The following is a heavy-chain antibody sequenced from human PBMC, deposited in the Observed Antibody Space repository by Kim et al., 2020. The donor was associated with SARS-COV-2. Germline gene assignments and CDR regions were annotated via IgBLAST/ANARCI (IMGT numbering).Heavy chain of an antibody. V-gene: IGHV3-21*01. CDR1: GFTFSSYS. D-gene: IGHD2-15*01. CDR2: ISSSSYI. J-gene: IGHJ5*02. Sequence: GGSLRLSCAASGFTFSSYSMNWVRQAPGKGLEWVSSISSSSYIYYADSVKGRFTISRDNAKNSLYLQMNSLRAEDTAVYYCARELVVVVAATPNWFDPWGQGTLVTVSS. CDR3: ARELVVVVAATPNWFDP.